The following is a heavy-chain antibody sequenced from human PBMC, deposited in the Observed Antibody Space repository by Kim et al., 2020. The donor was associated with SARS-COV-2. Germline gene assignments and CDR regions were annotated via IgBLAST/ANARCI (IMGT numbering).Heavy chain of an antibody. D-gene: IGHD2-2*02. V-gene: IGHV3-23*01. J-gene: IGHJ6*02. CDR2: ISGSGGST. Sequence: GGSLRLSCAASGFTFSSYAMSWVRQAPGKGLEWVSAISGSGGSTYYADSVKGRFTISRDNSKNTLYLQMNSLRAEDTAVYYCAKDAPHAWYQLLYASLDYYYCGMDVWGQGTTVTVSS. CDR3: AKDAPHAWYQLLYASLDYYYCGMDV. CDR1: GFTFSSYA.